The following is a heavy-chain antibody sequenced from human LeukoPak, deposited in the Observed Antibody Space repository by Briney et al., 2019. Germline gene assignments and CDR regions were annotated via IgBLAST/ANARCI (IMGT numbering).Heavy chain of an antibody. CDR2: IYSGGST. D-gene: IGHD3-22*01. J-gene: IGHJ3*02. CDR1: GFTVSSNY. V-gene: IGHV3-53*01. CDR3: ARGDHYDSSGYYRHSDAFDI. Sequence: PGGSLRLSCAASGFTVSSNYMSWVRQAPGKGLEWVSVIYSGGSTYYADSVKGRFTISRDNSKNTLYLQMNSLRAEDTAVYYCARGDHYDSSGYYRHSDAFDIWGQGTMVTVSS.